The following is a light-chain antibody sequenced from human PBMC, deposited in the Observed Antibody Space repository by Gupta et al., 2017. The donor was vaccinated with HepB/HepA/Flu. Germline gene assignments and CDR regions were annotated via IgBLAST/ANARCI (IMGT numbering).Light chain of an antibody. CDR2: AAS. Sequence: DIQLTQSPSFLSASVGERVTITCRASQGISSYLAWYQQKPGKAPKLLIYAASTLQSGVPSRFSGSGSGTEFTLTISSLQPEDFATYYCQQPNSYPLTFGGGTKVEIK. CDR3: QQPNSYPLT. CDR1: QGISSY. V-gene: IGKV1-9*01. J-gene: IGKJ4*01.